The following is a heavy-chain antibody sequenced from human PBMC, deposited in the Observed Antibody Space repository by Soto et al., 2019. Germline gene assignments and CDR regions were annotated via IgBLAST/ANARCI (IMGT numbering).Heavy chain of an antibody. J-gene: IGHJ4*02. CDR1: GGSISSYY. Sequence: SETLSLTCTVSGGSISSYYWSWIRQPPGKGLEWIGYIYYSGSTNYNPSLKSRVTISVDTSKNQFSLKLSSVTAADTAVYYCARVALYSSGWIDYWGQGTLVTVS. CDR2: IYYSGST. D-gene: IGHD6-19*01. V-gene: IGHV4-59*01. CDR3: ARVALYSSGWIDY.